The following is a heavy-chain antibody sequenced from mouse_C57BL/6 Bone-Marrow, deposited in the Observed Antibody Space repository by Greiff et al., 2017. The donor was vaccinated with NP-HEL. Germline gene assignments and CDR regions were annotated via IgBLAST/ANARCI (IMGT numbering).Heavy chain of an antibody. Sequence: VQLQESGPGLVQPSQSLSITCTVSGFSLTSYGVHWVRQPPGKGLEWLGVICSGGSTDYNAAFISRLSIINTNSKSQFFFKMNSLQADDTAIYYCAKIPWFAYWGQGTLVTVSA. CDR2: ICSGGST. V-gene: IGHV2-4*01. J-gene: IGHJ3*01. CDR3: AKIPWFAY. CDR1: GFSLTSYG.